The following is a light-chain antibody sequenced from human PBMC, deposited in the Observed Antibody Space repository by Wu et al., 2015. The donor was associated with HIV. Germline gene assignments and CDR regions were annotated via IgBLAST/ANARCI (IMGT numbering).Light chain of an antibody. J-gene: IGKJ1*01. CDR2: AAS. CDR3: QQYGSSPGWT. CDR1: QSVRSSH. Sequence: EIVLTQSPGTLSLSPGEGATLSCRASQSVRSSHLAWYQQKPGQAPRLIIYAASTRATGIPDRFSGSGSGTDFTLTISRLEPEDFAVYYCQQYGSSPGWTFGQGTKVEIK. V-gene: IGKV3-20*01.